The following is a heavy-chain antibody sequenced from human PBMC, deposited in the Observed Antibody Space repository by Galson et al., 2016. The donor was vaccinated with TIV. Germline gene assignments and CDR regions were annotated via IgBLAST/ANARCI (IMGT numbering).Heavy chain of an antibody. CDR3: ARDRGGSGDFDI. J-gene: IGHJ3*02. D-gene: IGHD3-16*01. Sequence: SVKVSCKASGYILASHVMHWVRQAPGQRPEWMGWINVGNGDRKYSQRLQGRVTLSGDTSANTAFMELSSLRFEDTATYYCARDRGGSGDFDIWGQGTLVTVSS. CDR2: INVGNGDR. CDR1: GYILASHV. V-gene: IGHV1-3*01.